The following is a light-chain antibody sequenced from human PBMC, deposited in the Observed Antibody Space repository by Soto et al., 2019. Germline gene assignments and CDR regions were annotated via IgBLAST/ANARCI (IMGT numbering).Light chain of an antibody. V-gene: IGKV1-39*01. J-gene: IGKJ5*01. CDR1: QTISNF. CDR2: DVS. Sequence: DIQITQSPSSLSASVGDRVTITCRASQTISNFLNWYQQRSGEAPKLLLYDVSTLQTGVPSRFSGSGSGTDFSLTISSLQPEDLGTYYCQQTFSTSITFGQGTRLEI. CDR3: QQTFSTSIT.